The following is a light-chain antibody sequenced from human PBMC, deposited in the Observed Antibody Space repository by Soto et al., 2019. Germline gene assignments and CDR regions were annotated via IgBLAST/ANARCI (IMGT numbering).Light chain of an antibody. CDR1: QSINSW. J-gene: IGKJ4*01. CDR3: QLAYIVPFT. Sequence: DIQMTQSPSSVSASVGDRVTITCRASQSINSWLAWYQQKPGKAPKLLISAASSLQSGVPSRFSGSGSGTDFTLTISSLQPEDFATYYCQLAYIVPFTFGGGTKVEIK. V-gene: IGKV1D-12*01. CDR2: AAS.